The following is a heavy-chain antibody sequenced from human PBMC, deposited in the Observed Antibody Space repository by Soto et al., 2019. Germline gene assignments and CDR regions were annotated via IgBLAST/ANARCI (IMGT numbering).Heavy chain of an antibody. CDR1: VCALGIGNYG. V-gene: IGHV4-31*02. Sequence: PSSSXSLTGSFGVCALGIGNYGLSWIRQVPGKGLEWIGHIYVTGAVDYNPSPRDRITISQDMSERQFSLNMRLVTAADTAVYYCARLTIAKNNHQCLETCGQRTLV. CDR2: IYVTGAV. CDR3: ARLTIAKNNHQCLET. J-gene: IGHJ1*01. D-gene: IGHD3-16*01.